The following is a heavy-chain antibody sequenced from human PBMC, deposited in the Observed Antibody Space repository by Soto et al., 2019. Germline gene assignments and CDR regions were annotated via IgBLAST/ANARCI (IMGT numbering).Heavy chain of an antibody. CDR3: ARCAVLSTTSGGWCNWFDP. CDR2: ISASGAAT. D-gene: IGHD2-21*01. V-gene: IGHV3-23*01. J-gene: IGHJ5*02. Sequence: PSETLSLTCGVYGGSFRNYYWIWVRQPPGKGLEWVSAISASGAATYYVDSVKGRFTISRDNPKNTLYVQMNSLRAEDTGVYYCARCAVLSTTSGGWCNWFDPWGQGTLVTVSS. CDR1: GGSFRNYY.